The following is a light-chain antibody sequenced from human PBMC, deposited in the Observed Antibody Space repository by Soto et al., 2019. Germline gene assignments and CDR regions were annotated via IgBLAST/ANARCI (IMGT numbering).Light chain of an antibody. Sequence: IQVTQSPSSLSASVGDRVTITCQASQGLSNSLNWYQHKPGKAPKLLIYKASTLKSGVPSRFSGSGSGTDFTLTISSLQPEDFATYYCQQSYSTPLTFGGGTKVDIK. J-gene: IGKJ4*01. CDR3: QQSYSTPLT. V-gene: IGKV1-39*01. CDR1: QGLSNS. CDR2: KAS.